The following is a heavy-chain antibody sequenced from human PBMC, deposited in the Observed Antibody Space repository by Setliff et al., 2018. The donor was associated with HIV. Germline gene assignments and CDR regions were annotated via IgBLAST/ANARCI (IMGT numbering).Heavy chain of an antibody. J-gene: IGHJ4*02. Sequence: GGSLRLSCAASGFSFRNAWMTWVRQAPGKGLEWLGRIKSKIDGGTPDYAAPVRGRFTISRDDSENMLYLQMNSLRAEDTAVYYCATRRGGGRHYFDYWGQGSLVTVSS. CDR1: GFSFRNAW. CDR2: IKSKIDGGTP. D-gene: IGHD3-16*01. V-gene: IGHV3-15*01. CDR3: ATRRGGGRHYFDY.